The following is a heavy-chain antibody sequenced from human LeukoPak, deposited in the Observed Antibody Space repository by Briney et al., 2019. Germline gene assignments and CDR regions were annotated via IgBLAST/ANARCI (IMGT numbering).Heavy chain of an antibody. D-gene: IGHD4-11*01. CDR1: GYTFNNYG. CDR2: VTSYNGDT. J-gene: IGHJ4*02. V-gene: IGHV1-18*01. Sequence: ASVKVSCKASGYTFNNYGISWVRQAPGQGLEWMGWVTSYNGDTNYAQKLQGRVTMTTDTSTSTAYMELRSLRSEDTAVYYCASRGPKDYSNYPFDYGGQGTLVTVSS. CDR3: ASRGPKDYSNYPFDY.